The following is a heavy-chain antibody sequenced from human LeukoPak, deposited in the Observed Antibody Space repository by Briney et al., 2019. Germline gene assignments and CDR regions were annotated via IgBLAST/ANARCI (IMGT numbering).Heavy chain of an antibody. D-gene: IGHD3-22*01. J-gene: IGHJ4*02. CDR2: ISRSSRVI. V-gene: IGHV3-48*04. CDR3: ARGGRAKYYYDSSGYPVVY. CDR1: GFPFSNYS. Sequence: GGSLRLSCAASGFPFSNYSMNWVRQAPGKGLEWLSYISRSSRVIHFADSVKGRFTISRDNAKNSLYLQMNSLRAEDTAVYYCARGGRAKYYYDSSGYPVVYWGQGTLVTVSS.